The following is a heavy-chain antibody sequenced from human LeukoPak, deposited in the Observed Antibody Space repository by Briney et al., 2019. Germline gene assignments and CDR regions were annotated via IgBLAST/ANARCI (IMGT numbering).Heavy chain of an antibody. J-gene: IGHJ4*02. Sequence: ASVKVSCKASGYTFTTYGINWVRQAPGQGLEWMGWINTDTGNPTYAQGFTGRFVFSLDTSVSTAYLQISSLKAEDTAVYYCARTYYYGSESYSLDYWGQGTLVTVSS. D-gene: IGHD3-10*01. CDR2: INTDTGNP. CDR1: GYTFTTYG. V-gene: IGHV7-4-1*02. CDR3: ARTYYYGSESYSLDY.